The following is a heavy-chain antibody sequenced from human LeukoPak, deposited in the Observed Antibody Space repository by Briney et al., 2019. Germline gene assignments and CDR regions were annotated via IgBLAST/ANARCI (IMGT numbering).Heavy chain of an antibody. V-gene: IGHV1-2*02. Sequence: VASVKVSCKASGYTFTGYYMHWVRQAPGQGLEWVGWINPNSGGTNYAQKFQGRVTMTRDTSISTAYMELSRLRSDDTAVYYCARGLVVPAAMLVVGAFDIWGQGTMVTVSS. CDR2: INPNSGGT. CDR3: ARGLVVPAAMLVVGAFDI. J-gene: IGHJ3*02. CDR1: GYTFTGYY. D-gene: IGHD2-2*01.